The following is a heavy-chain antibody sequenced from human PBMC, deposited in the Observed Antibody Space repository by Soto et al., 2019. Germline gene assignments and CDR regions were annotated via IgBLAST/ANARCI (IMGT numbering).Heavy chain of an antibody. D-gene: IGHD4-4*01. J-gene: IGHJ6*02. Sequence: ASVKVSCKASGYTFTGYYMHWVRQAPGQGLERMGWINPNSGGTNYAQKFQGWVTMTRDTSISTAYMELSRLRSDDTAVYYCARDQNRVTTARYYYYYGMDVWGQGTTVTVSS. CDR3: ARDQNRVTTARYYYYYGMDV. V-gene: IGHV1-2*04. CDR2: INPNSGGT. CDR1: GYTFTGYY.